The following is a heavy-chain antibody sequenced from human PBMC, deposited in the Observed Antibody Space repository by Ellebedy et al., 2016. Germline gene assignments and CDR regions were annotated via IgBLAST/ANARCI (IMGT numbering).Heavy chain of an antibody. D-gene: IGHD3-22*01. CDR1: GGTFSSYA. CDR3: ARAPQGYYDGSSYSLDY. J-gene: IGHJ4*02. V-gene: IGHV1-69*05. Sequence: ASVKVSCKASGGTFSSYAISWVRQAPGQGLEWMGGIIPIFGTANYAQKFQGRVTMTRDTSTSTVYMELSSLRSEDTAVYYCARAPQGYYDGSSYSLDYWGQGTLVTVSS. CDR2: IIPIFGTA.